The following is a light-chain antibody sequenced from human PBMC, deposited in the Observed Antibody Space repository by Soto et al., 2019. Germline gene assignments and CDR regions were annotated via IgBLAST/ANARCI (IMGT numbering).Light chain of an antibody. V-gene: IGLV1-44*01. CDR1: SSNIRSYA. CDR3: AVWDDSLGGRA. CDR2: GQS. J-gene: IGLJ2*01. Sequence: QSVLTQPPSASGTPGQRVIISCSGSSSNIRSYAVTWYRQLPGTAPKLLIYGQSQRPSGVPDRFSGSKSGTSASLAISGLQSEDEADYYCAVWDDSLGGRAFGGGTKLTVL.